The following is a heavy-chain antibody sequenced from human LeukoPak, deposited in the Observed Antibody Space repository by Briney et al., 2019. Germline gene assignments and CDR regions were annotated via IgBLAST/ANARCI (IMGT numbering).Heavy chain of an antibody. Sequence: GGSLRLSCTVSGFTVSSNSMSWVRQAPGKGLEWVSFIYSSVTHYSDSVKGRFTISRDNSKNTLYLQMNSLRAEDTAVYYCARVRGIYWGQGTLVTVSS. CDR1: GFTVSSNS. CDR3: ARVRGIY. J-gene: IGHJ4*02. CDR2: IYSSVT. V-gene: IGHV3-53*01. D-gene: IGHD2-15*01.